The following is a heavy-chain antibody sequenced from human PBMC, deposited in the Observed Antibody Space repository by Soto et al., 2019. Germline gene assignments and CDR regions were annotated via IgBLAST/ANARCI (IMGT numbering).Heavy chain of an antibody. CDR2: IKSKTDGGTT. CDR1: GFTFSNAW. J-gene: IGHJ6*02. D-gene: IGHD3-16*01. V-gene: IGHV3-15*07. Sequence: PGGSLRLSCAASGFTFSNAWMNWVRQAPGKGLEWVGRIKSKTDGGTTDYAAPVKGRFTISRDDSKNTLYLQMNSLKTEDTAVYYCTAAYFLHYYYGMDVWGQGTTVTVSS. CDR3: TAAYFLHYYYGMDV.